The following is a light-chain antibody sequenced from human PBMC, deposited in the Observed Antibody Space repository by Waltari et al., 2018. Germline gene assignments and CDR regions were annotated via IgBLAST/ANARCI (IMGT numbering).Light chain of an antibody. CDR2: WAS. J-gene: IGKJ2*01. V-gene: IGKV4-1*01. Sequence: DIVMTQSPNSLAVSLGERATINCKSSQSLLYNSNNNNYLAWYQQKPGQPPKLLIYWASARESGVPDRFSGSGSGTDFTLTISSLQAEDVAVYYCQQFYTTPYTFGQGTKLEIK. CDR3: QQFYTTPYT. CDR1: QSLLYNSNNNNY.